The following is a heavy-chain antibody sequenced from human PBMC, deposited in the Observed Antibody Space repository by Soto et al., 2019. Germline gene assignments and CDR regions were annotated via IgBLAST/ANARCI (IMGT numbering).Heavy chain of an antibody. J-gene: IGHJ5*02. CDR3: ARHPERIAQIGWFDP. CDR2: IYRDGST. V-gene: IGHV3-66*04. D-gene: IGHD6-13*01. Sequence: PGGSLRLSCAASGFTVSSHYMSWVRQAPGKGLEWVSVIYRDGSTYYADSVKGRFTISRDNSKNTLFLQMNSLRAEDTAVYYCARHPERIAQIGWFDPWGQGTLVTAPQ. CDR1: GFTVSSHY.